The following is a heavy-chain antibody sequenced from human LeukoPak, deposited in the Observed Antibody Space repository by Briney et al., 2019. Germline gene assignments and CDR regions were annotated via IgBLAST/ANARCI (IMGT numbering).Heavy chain of an antibody. V-gene: IGHV3-11*01. CDR2: ISSSGSTI. J-gene: IGHJ4*02. D-gene: IGHD6-19*01. Sequence: GGSLRLSCVVSGITLSNYAMSWVRQAPGKGLEWVSYISSSGSTIYYADSVKGRFTISRDNAKNSLYLQMNSLRAEDTAVYYCAGSRGRYSSGWSWGYWGQGTLVTVSS. CDR1: GITLSNYA. CDR3: AGSRGRYSSGWSWGY.